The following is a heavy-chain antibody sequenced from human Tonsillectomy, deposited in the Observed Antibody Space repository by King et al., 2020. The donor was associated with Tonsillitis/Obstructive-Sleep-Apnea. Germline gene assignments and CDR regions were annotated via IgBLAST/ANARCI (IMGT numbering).Heavy chain of an antibody. CDR3: ATKHYYDSSDEYYHPDFFNY. Sequence: VQLVESGAEVKKPGESVKISCKGSGYTFSSYWIGWVRQMPGKGLEWMGIIYPYDSDTRYSPALQGQVTISADKSISTAYLQWSSLKASDTAMYYCATKHYYDSSDEYYHPDFFNYWGQGTLVTVSS. D-gene: IGHD3-22*01. CDR2: IYPYDSDT. V-gene: IGHV5-51*01. CDR1: GYTFSSYW. J-gene: IGHJ4*02.